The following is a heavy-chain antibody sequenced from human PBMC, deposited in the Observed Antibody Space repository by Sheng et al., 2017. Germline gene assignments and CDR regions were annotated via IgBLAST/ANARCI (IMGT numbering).Heavy chain of an antibody. Sequence: QVQLVQSGAEVKKPGASVKVSCRASGYTFHNYGINWVRQAPGQGLEWMGWISADNGNTNYAQSLQGRVTMTTDTSTSTAYMDLRSLRSDDTAVYYCARGPYMIMIGHASDIWGQGTMVTVSS. J-gene: IGHJ3*02. CDR3: ARGPYMIMIGHASDI. CDR1: GYTFHNYG. D-gene: IGHD3-16*01. CDR2: ISADNGNT. V-gene: IGHV1-18*01.